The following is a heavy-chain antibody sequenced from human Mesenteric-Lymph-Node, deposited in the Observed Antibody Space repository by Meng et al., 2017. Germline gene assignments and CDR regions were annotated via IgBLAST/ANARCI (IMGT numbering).Heavy chain of an antibody. V-gene: IGHV3-53*01. CDR1: GFTVSNTY. CDR3: ARDSGSGSLNYFDY. CDR2: IYNGGST. Sequence: GESLKISCAASGFTVSNTYMSWVRQTPGKGLEWVAVIYNGGSTYYADSVKGRFTISRDNSKNTLFLHMNSLRADDTAVYFCARDSGSGSLNYFDYWGRGTLVTVSS. D-gene: IGHD3-10*01. J-gene: IGHJ4*02.